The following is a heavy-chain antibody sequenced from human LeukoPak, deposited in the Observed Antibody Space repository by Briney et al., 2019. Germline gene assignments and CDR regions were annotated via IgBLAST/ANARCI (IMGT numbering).Heavy chain of an antibody. D-gene: IGHD6-13*01. CDR3: AGIAAAGTRTDY. V-gene: IGHV4-59*01. J-gene: IGHJ4*02. CDR2: IYYSGST. CDR1: GGSISSYY. Sequence: PSETLSLTCTVSGGSISSYYWSWIRQPPGKGLEWIGYIYYSGSTNYNPSLKSRVTISVDTSKNQFSLKLSSVTAADTAVYYCAGIAAAGTRTDYWGQGTLVTVSS.